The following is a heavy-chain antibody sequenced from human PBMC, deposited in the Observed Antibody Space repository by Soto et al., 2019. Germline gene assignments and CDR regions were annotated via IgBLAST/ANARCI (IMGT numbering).Heavy chain of an antibody. D-gene: IGHD6-19*01. J-gene: IGHJ4*02. Sequence: QVQLVESGGGVVQPGRSLRLSCAASGFTFSSYAMHWVRQAPGKGLEWVAVISYDGSNKYYADSVKGRFTISRDNSKNTLYLQKNSLRAEDTAVYYCARAYSSGWYSIDYWGQGTLVTVSS. V-gene: IGHV3-30-3*01. CDR1: GFTFSSYA. CDR3: ARAYSSGWYSIDY. CDR2: ISYDGSNK.